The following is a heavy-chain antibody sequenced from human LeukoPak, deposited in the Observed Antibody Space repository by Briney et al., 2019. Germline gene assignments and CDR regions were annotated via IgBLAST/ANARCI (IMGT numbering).Heavy chain of an antibody. V-gene: IGHV3-23*01. CDR1: GFTFSSYA. J-gene: IGHJ4*02. Sequence: PGGSLRLSCAASGFTFSSYAMSWVRQAPGKGLEWVSAISGSGGSTYYADSVKGRFTISRDNSKNTLYLQMNSLRDEDTAVYYCARDCSSTSCYFIGDYWGQGTLVTVSS. CDR2: ISGSGGST. CDR3: ARDCSSTSCYFIGDY. D-gene: IGHD2-2*01.